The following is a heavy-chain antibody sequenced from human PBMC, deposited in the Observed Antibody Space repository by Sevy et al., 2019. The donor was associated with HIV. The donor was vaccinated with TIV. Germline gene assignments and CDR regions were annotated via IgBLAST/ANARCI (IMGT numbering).Heavy chain of an antibody. D-gene: IGHD3-10*01. V-gene: IGHV3-21*01. J-gene: IGHJ4*02. CDR2: ISSGSSYI. CDR3: ARGHYYGSLYYFDY. CDR1: GFTFSNYF. Sequence: GGSLRLSCAASGFTFSNYFINWVRQAPGKGLEWVSSISSGSSYIFYAYSVKGRFTISRDNAKNSLYLHMNSLRAEDTAVYYCARGHYYGSLYYFDYWGPGTLVTVSS.